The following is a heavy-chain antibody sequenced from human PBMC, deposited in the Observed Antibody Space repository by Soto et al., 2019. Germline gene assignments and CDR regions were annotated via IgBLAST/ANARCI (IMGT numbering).Heavy chain of an antibody. D-gene: IGHD1-26*01. J-gene: IGHJ1*01. CDR2: ISGSGGSA. CDR1: GFTFSSYA. CDR3: ARELIVGPAEYFQD. Sequence: GGSLRLSCAASGFTFSSYAMSWVRQAPGKGLEWVSAISGSGGSAYYADSVKGRFTISRDNAKNSLFLHMNSLTTEDTAVYFCARELIVGPAEYFQDWGQGTRVTVSS. V-gene: IGHV3-23*01.